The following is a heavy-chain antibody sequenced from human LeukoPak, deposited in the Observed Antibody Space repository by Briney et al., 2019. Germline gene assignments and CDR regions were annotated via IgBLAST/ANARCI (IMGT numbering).Heavy chain of an antibody. CDR1: GFTFDDYA. Sequence: GGSLRLSCAASGFTFDDYAMHWVRQAPGKGLEWVSGISWNSGSIGYADSVKGRFTISRGNAKNSLYLQMNSLRAEDTAVYYCAKDLSSSWRYYYYYYYMDVWGKGTTVTISS. J-gene: IGHJ6*03. D-gene: IGHD6-13*01. CDR3: AKDLSSSWRYYYYYYYMDV. V-gene: IGHV3-9*01. CDR2: ISWNSGSI.